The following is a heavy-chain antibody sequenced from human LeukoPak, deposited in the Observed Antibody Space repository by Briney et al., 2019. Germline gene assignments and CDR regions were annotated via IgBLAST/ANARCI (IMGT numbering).Heavy chain of an antibody. J-gene: IGHJ4*02. V-gene: IGHV1-18*01. D-gene: IGHD1-26*01. CDR1: GYTFTSYG. CDR3: ASGWELPGAFDY. CDR2: ISAYNGNT. Sequence: ASVKVSCKASGYTFTSYGISWVRQAPGQGLEWMGWISAYNGNTNYAQKLQGRVTMTTDTSTSTAYMELRSLRSDDTAVYYCASGWELPGAFDYWAREPWSPSPQ.